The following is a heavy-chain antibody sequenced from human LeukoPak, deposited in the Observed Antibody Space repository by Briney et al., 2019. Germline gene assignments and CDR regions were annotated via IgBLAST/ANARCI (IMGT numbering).Heavy chain of an antibody. D-gene: IGHD4-17*01. CDR2: IYGDDET. Sequence: GGSLRLSSAASGFTSTTNYMNWVRQAPGKGLEWVSVIYGDDETNYADSVKGRFTISRDNSKKTLYLQMNSLRAEDTAVYYCAKDLDYGDYYFFDYWGQGTLVTVSS. CDR3: AKDLDYGDYYFFDY. V-gene: IGHV3-53*01. J-gene: IGHJ4*02. CDR1: GFTSTTNY.